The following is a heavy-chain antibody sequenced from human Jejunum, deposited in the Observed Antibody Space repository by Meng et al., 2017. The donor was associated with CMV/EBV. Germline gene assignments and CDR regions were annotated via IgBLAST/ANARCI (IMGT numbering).Heavy chain of an antibody. CDR2: TSAYNTNK. J-gene: IGHJ4*02. CDR3: TRGTGPGNY. CDR1: GYTFTDFG. D-gene: IGHD1-1*01. V-gene: IGHV1-18*01. Sequence: QVQLLQSGTEVKKPGASVKVSCKASGYTFTDFGISWVRQAPGQGLEWMGWTSAYNTNKNYAQKFQDRVTMTTDTSTSTAYMELRNLKSDDTAVYYCTRGTGPGNYWGQGTLVTVS.